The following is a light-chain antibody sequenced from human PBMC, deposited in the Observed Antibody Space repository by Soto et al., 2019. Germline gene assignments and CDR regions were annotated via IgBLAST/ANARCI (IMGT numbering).Light chain of an antibody. Sequence: EIVLTQSPATRSLSPVERATLSCRASQSVSSYLAWYQQKPGQAPRLLIYGASTRATDIPARFSGSGSGTEFTLTISSLQSEDFAEYHCQQYNNWPQTFGQGTKVDIK. CDR1: QSVSSY. J-gene: IGKJ1*01. CDR3: QQYNNWPQT. CDR2: GAS. V-gene: IGKV3-15*01.